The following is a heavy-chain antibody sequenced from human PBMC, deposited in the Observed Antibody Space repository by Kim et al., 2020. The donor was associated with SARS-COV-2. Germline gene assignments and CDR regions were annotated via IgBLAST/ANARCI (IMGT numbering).Heavy chain of an antibody. Sequence: ADSVQGRFPISRGTSKNTLYLQMNSLRAEDTAVYYCARDLCSGGSCYFDYWGQGTLVTVSS. D-gene: IGHD2-15*01. V-gene: IGHV3-53*01. J-gene: IGHJ4*03. CDR3: ARDLCSGGSCYFDY.